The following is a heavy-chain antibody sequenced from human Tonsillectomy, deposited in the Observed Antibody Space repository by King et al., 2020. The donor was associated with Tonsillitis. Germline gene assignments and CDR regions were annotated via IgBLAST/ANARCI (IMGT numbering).Heavy chain of an antibody. D-gene: IGHD3-9*01. CDR1: GGSISSSSYY. CDR3: ARRQGLSLLRYCDWSLDY. J-gene: IGHJ4*02. Sequence: LQLQESGPGLVKPSETLSLTCTVSGGSISSSSYYWGWIRQPPGKGLEWIGSIYYSGSTYYNPSLKSRVTISVDTSKNQFSLKLSSVTAADTAVYYCARRQGLSLLRYCDWSLDYWGQGTLVTVSS. V-gene: IGHV4-39*01. CDR2: IYYSGST.